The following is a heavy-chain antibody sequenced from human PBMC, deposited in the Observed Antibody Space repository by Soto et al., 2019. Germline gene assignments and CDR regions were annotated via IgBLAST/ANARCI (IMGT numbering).Heavy chain of an antibody. CDR1: GGSISSYY. D-gene: IGHD3-3*01. V-gene: IGHV4-59*08. J-gene: IGHJ6*03. Sequence: PSETLSLTCTVSGGSISSYYWSWIRQPPGKGLEWIGYIYYSGSTNYNPSLKSRVTISVDTSKNQFSLKLSSVNAADTAVYYCARHIRSGFWSDKNWVYYYYYYMDVWGKGTTVTVSS. CDR3: ARHIRSGFWSDKNWVYYYYYYMDV. CDR2: IYYSGST.